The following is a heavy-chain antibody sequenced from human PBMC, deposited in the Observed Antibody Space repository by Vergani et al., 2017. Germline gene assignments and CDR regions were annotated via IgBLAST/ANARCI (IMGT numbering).Heavy chain of an antibody. Sequence: QVQLQESGPGLVKPSETLSLTCTVSGYSISSGYYWGWIRQPPGKGLEWIGSIYHSGSTYYNPSLKSRVTISVDTSKNQFSLKLSSVTAADTAVHYCARVTYYGSGSYYGYYYGMDVWGQ. J-gene: IGHJ6*02. CDR1: GYSISSGYY. V-gene: IGHV4-38-2*02. D-gene: IGHD3-10*01. CDR3: ARVTYYGSGSYYGYYYGMDV. CDR2: IYHSGST.